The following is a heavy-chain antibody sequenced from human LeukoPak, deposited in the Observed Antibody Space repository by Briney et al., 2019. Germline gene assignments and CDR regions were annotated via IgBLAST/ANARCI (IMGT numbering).Heavy chain of an antibody. CDR2: IKQDGSEK. Sequence: GGSLRLSCAASGFTFSNYTMHWVRQAPGKGLEWVANIKQDGSEKHYVDSVKGRFTISRDNAKNSLYLQMNSLRAEDTAVYYCARENSGWDDPGYWGQGTLVTVSS. CDR1: GFTFSNYT. CDR3: ARENSGWDDPGY. D-gene: IGHD6-19*01. V-gene: IGHV3-7*01. J-gene: IGHJ4*02.